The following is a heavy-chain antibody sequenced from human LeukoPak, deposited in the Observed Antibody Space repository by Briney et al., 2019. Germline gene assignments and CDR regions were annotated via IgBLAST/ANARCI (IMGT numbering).Heavy chain of an antibody. D-gene: IGHD2-21*01. CDR3: ARGVIPRACDI. V-gene: IGHV4-30-4*08. J-gene: IGHJ3*02. CDR1: GGSISSGDYY. Sequence: TPSQTLSLTCTVSGGSISSGDYYWGWLRQPPGKGLEWIGYIYYSGSTYYNPALKRRVTISVDTSKNQFSLKLSSGTAADTAVYYCARGVIPRACDIWGQGTMVTVSS. CDR2: IYYSGST.